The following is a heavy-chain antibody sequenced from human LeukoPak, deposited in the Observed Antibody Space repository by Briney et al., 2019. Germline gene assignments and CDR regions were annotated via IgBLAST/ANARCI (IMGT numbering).Heavy chain of an antibody. CDR1: GYTFTDYY. J-gene: IGHJ4*02. V-gene: IGHV1-2*02. CDR2: INPSSGGT. Sequence: ASVKVSCKASGYTFTDYYIHWVRQAPGQGLEWMGWINPSSGGTNYAQKFQGRVTVTRVTSINTAYMELTRLTSDDTAVYYRASVYSGYDLAQLDYWGQGTLVTVSS. D-gene: IGHD5-12*01. CDR3: ASVYSGYDLAQLDY.